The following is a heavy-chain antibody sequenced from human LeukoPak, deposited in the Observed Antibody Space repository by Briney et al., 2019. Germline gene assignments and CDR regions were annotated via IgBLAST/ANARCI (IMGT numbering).Heavy chain of an antibody. V-gene: IGHV3-23*01. CDR2: ISGSGGGT. CDR3: ARAFYCTNGVCSSSGDH. D-gene: IGHD2-8*01. CDR1: GFPFSSYA. J-gene: IGHJ4*02. Sequence: GGSLRLSCAASGFPFSSYAMKWVRQAAGKGLEWVSGISGSGGGTFYGASAKGRFTISRDNSRNTLYLQMNNLRAEDTATYYCARAFYCTNGVCSSSGDHWGQGTLVTVSS.